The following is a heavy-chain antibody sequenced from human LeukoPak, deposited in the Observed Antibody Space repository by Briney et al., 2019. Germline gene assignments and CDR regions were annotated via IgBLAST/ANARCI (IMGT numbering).Heavy chain of an antibody. D-gene: IGHD3-22*01. V-gene: IGHV4-59*01. CDR1: GGSISSYF. CDR3: ARGVGSGGYYGSSHWHLDL. Sequence: PSETLSLTCTVSGGSISSYFWNWVRQPPGKGLEWIGYLSYSGSTSYNSSFNSRVTISLDTSKKQVSLKLSFVTAADTAVYFCARGVGSGGYYGSSHWHLDLWGRGTLVTVSS. CDR2: LSYSGST. J-gene: IGHJ2*01.